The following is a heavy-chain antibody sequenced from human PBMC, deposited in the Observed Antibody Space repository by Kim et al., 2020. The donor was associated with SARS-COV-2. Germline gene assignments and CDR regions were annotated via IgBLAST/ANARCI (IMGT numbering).Heavy chain of an antibody. CDR3: ARAIRFVVVPAAMGGDYYYYGMDV. Sequence: ASVKVSCKASGYTFTSYAMNWVRQAPGQGLEWMGWINTNTGNPTYAQGFTGRFVFSLDTSVSTAYLQISSLKAEDTAVYYCARAIRFVVVPAAMGGDYYYYGMDVWGQGTTVTVSS. CDR2: INTNTGNP. D-gene: IGHD2-2*01. J-gene: IGHJ6*02. V-gene: IGHV7-4-1*02. CDR1: GYTFTSYA.